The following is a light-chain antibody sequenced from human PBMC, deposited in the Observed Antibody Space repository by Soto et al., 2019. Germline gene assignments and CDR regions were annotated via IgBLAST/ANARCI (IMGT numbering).Light chain of an antibody. CDR1: SSDVGGYTY. V-gene: IGLV2-14*01. Sequence: QSALAQPASVSGSPGQSITIPCTGTSSDVGGYTYVSWYQQHPGKAPKLMIYEVYNRPSGVSIRFSGSKSGNTVSLTISGLQAEDEADYYCSAYRSRSTLYVFGTGTKV. J-gene: IGLJ1*01. CDR3: SAYRSRSTLYV. CDR2: EVY.